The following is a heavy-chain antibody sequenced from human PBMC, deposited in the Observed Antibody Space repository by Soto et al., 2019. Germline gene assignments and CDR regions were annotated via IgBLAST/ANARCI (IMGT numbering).Heavy chain of an antibody. J-gene: IGHJ5*02. CDR3: ARGRERSAAGKKYNRFGP. D-gene: IGHD1-1*01. CDR2: INHSGST. CDR1: GGFFSGYD. V-gene: IGHV4-34*01. Sequence: QVQLQQWGAGLLKPSETLSLTCAVYGGFFSGYDWSWIRQPPGKGLELIGAINHSGSTNYNPSLTSRVTRSVDTGKIQFSLRLSSGNAAATEVYYCARGRERSAAGKKYNRFGPSGQGTLVPVYS.